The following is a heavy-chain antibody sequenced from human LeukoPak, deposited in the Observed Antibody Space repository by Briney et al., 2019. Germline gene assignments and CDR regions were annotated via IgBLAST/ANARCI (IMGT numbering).Heavy chain of an antibody. CDR3: ASAPQARGETFYYYYMDV. CDR2: IIPIFGTA. Sequence: GASVKVSCKASGGTFSSYAISWVRQAPGQGLEWMGGIIPIFGTANYAQKFQGRVTITADESTSTAYMELSSLRSEDTAVYYCASAPQARGETFYYYYMDVWGKGTTVTVSS. CDR1: GGTFSSYA. D-gene: IGHD3-10*01. V-gene: IGHV1-69*13. J-gene: IGHJ6*03.